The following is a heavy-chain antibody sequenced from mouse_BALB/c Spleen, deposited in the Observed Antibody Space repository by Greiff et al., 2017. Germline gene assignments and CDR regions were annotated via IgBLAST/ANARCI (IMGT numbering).Heavy chain of an antibody. J-gene: IGHJ4*01. V-gene: IGHV2-6-4*01. CDR3: ARGGQLGLRDAMDY. Sequence: VQRVESGPGLVAPSQSLSITCTVSGFSLSRYSVHWVRQPPGKGLEWLGMIWGGGSTDYNSALKSRLSISKDNSKSQVFLKMNSLQTDDTAMYYCARGGQLGLRDAMDYWGQGTSVTVSS. CDR1: GFSLSRYS. CDR2: IWGGGST. D-gene: IGHD3-2*01.